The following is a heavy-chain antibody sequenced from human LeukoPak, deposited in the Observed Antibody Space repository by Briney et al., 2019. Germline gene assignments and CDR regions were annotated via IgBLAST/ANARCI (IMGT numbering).Heavy chain of an antibody. Sequence: GASLRLSCAASGFTFSSYAMSWVRQAPGKGLEWVSAISGSGGSTYYADSVKGRFTISRDNSKNTLYLQMNSLRAEDTAVYYCAKDTASSWWYFDLWGRGTLVTVSS. CDR2: ISGSGGST. D-gene: IGHD5-18*01. CDR1: GFTFSSYA. V-gene: IGHV3-23*01. CDR3: AKDTASSWWYFDL. J-gene: IGHJ2*01.